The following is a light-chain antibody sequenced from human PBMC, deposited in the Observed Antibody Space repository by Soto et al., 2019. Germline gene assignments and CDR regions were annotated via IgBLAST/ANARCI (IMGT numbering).Light chain of an antibody. CDR3: QQRINWPLT. V-gene: IGKV3-11*01. CDR1: QSVTNF. Sequence: EIVLTQSPATLSLSPGERATLSCRASQSVTNFLAWYQQKLGQAPRLLIYDASKRATGIPGRFSGSGSGIDFTLTIANLEPEDFAVYYCQQRINWPLTFGGGTKVEIK. J-gene: IGKJ4*01. CDR2: DAS.